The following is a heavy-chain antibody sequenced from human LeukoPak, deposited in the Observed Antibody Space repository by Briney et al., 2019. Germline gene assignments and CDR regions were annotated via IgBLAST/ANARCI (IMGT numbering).Heavy chain of an antibody. Sequence: GASVKVSCKASGYTFTSYYMHWVRQAPGQGLEWMGIINPSGGSTSYAQKFQGRVTITADKSTSTAYMELSSLRSEDTAVYYCARDSTMVRGAPSWFDPWGQGTLVTVSS. CDR3: ARDSTMVRGAPSWFDP. CDR1: GYTFTSYY. V-gene: IGHV1-46*01. CDR2: INPSGGST. J-gene: IGHJ5*02. D-gene: IGHD3-10*01.